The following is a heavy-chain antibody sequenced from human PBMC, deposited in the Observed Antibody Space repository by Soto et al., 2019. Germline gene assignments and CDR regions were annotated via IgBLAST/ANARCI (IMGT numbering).Heavy chain of an antibody. CDR3: ASDLSSGWWSH. CDR1: GGSISGYY. CDR2: ILYSGST. D-gene: IGHD6-19*01. J-gene: IGHJ4*02. Sequence: QVQLQESGPGLVKPAETLSLTCTVSGGSISGYYWSWIRQPPGKGLEWIGYILYSGSTNYNPSLNSRVTLPVDTPKHQFSLNLPSMIAADTAVYFCASDLSSGWWSHWGQGTLVTVSS. V-gene: IGHV4-59*01.